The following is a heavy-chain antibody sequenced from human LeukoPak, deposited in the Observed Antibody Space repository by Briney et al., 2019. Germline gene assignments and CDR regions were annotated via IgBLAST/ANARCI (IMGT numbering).Heavy chain of an antibody. V-gene: IGHV4-59*02. CDR3: AHKDYGDDDAFDI. Sequence: SETLSLTCTVSGGSVSDYYWSWIRQSPGKGLEWIGYIYYTGTSYNPSLKSRVTISADTSKNQFSLNLSSVTAADTAVYYCAHKDYGDDDAFDIWGQGTMVTVSS. CDR1: GGSVSDYY. D-gene: IGHD4-17*01. J-gene: IGHJ3*02. CDR2: IYYTGT.